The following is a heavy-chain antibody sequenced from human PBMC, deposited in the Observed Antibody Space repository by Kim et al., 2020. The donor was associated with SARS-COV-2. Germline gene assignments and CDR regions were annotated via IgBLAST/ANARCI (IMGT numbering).Heavy chain of an antibody. CDR3: ARARLGYSYGFNCFDP. CDR2: ISAYNGNT. V-gene: IGHV1-18*01. D-gene: IGHD5-18*01. CDR1: GYTFTSYG. Sequence: VSCKASGYTFTSYGISWVRQAPGQGLEWMGWISAYNGNTNYAQKLQGRVTMTTDTSTSTAYMELRSLRSDDTAVYYCARARLGYSYGFNCFDPWGQGTLVTVSS. J-gene: IGHJ5*02.